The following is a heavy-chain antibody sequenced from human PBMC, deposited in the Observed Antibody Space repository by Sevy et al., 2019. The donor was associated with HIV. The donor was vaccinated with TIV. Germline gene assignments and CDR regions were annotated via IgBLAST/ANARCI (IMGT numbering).Heavy chain of an antibody. V-gene: IGHV3-30-3*01. CDR1: VFTFSSYA. Sequence: GGSLRLSCAASVFTFSSYAMHWVRQAPGKGLEWVAVISYDGSNKYYADSVKGRFTISRDNSKNTLYLQMNSLRAEDTAVYYCARDWVRYSSGTPYYWGQGTLVTVSS. J-gene: IGHJ4*02. D-gene: IGHD6-19*01. CDR2: ISYDGSNK. CDR3: ARDWVRYSSGTPYY.